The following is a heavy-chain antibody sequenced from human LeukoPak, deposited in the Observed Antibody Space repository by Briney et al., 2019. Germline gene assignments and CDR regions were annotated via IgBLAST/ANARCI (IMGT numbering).Heavy chain of an antibody. D-gene: IGHD6-13*01. CDR2: ISSSGSTI. CDR3: ARDSSSLDYYYYYYGMDV. Sequence: PGGSLRLSCAASGFTFSSYEMNWVRQAPGKGLEWASYISSSGSTIYYADSVKGRFTISRDNAKNSLYLQMNSLRAEDTAVYYCARDSSSLDYYYYYYGMDVWGQGTTVTVSS. CDR1: GFTFSSYE. J-gene: IGHJ6*02. V-gene: IGHV3-48*03.